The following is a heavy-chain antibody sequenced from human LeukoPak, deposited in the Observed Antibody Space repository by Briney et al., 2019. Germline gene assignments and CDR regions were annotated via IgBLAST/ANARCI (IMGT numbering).Heavy chain of an antibody. J-gene: IGHJ4*02. CDR3: AIGGAYDILTGWKD. Sequence: GSLRLSCAASGFTFSSYSMNWVRQAPGKGLEWVSSISSSSSYIYYADPVKGRFTISRDNAKNSLYLQMNSLRAEDTAVYYCAIGGAYDILTGWKDWGQGTLVTVSS. V-gene: IGHV3-21*01. CDR1: GFTFSSYS. D-gene: IGHD3-9*01. CDR2: ISSSSSYI.